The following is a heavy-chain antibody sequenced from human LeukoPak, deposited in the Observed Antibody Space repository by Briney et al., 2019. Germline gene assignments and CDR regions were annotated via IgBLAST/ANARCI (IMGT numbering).Heavy chain of an antibody. CDR2: INPNSGGT. V-gene: IGHV1-2*06. Sequence: ASVKVSCKASGYTFTGYYMHWVRQAPGQGLEWMGRINPNSGGTNYAQKFQGRVTMTRDTSISTAYTELSRLRSDDTAVYYCASEGAIFGVVTPFDYWGQGTLVTVSS. CDR1: GYTFTGYY. CDR3: ASEGAIFGVVTPFDY. J-gene: IGHJ4*02. D-gene: IGHD3-3*01.